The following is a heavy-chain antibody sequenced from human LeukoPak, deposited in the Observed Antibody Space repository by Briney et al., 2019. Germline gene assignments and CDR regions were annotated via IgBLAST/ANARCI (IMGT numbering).Heavy chain of an antibody. CDR2: IYHSGTT. D-gene: IGHD6-13*01. V-gene: IGHV4-38-2*02. J-gene: IGHJ4*02. CDR1: GYSISSGYY. CDR3: ATYSSSSPGY. Sequence: SETLSLTCTVSGYSISSGYYWGWIRQPPGKGLEWIGSIYHSGTTYYNPSLKSRVTISIDTSKNQYSLKLSSVTAADTAVYYCATYSSSSPGYWGQGTLVTVSS.